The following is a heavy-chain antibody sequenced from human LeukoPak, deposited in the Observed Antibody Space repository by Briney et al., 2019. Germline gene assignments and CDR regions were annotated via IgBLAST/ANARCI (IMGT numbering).Heavy chain of an antibody. CDR2: ISGSGGST. D-gene: IGHD2-2*02. V-gene: IGHV3-23*01. Sequence: GGSLRLSCAASGFTFSSHLMTWVRQAPGKGLEWVSAISGSGGSTYYADSVKGRFTISRDNSKNTLYLQMNSLRAEDTAVYYCAKCGRGYCSSTSCYTGYYGMDVWGQGTTVTVSS. CDR1: GFTFSSHL. CDR3: AKCGRGYCSSTSCYTGYYGMDV. J-gene: IGHJ6*02.